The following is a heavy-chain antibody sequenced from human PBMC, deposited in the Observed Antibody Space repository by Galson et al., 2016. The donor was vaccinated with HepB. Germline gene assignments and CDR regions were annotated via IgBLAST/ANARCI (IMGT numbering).Heavy chain of an antibody. Sequence: SLRLSCAASGFTLSTYEMNWVRQAPGKGLEWVSYSSSSGTTLFYADSVKGRFTISRDNAKNTLSLQMDSLRVEDTAVYYCASAYYIMGPFDNWGQGTLVTVSS. CDR3: ASAYYIMGPFDN. D-gene: IGHD3-10*01. CDR2: SSSSGTTL. CDR1: GFTLSTYE. J-gene: IGHJ4*02. V-gene: IGHV3-48*03.